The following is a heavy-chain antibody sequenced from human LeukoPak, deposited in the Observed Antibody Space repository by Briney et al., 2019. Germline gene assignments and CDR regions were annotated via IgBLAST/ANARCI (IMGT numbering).Heavy chain of an antibody. J-gene: IGHJ4*02. Sequence: GGSLRLSCAASGSTFSRYWMSWVRQAPGKGLEWVANIKQDGSEKYFVDSVKGRFTISRDNAKNSLYLQMNSLRAEDTAVYYCARESFAARWDWGQGTLVTVSS. V-gene: IGHV3-7*01. D-gene: IGHD6-6*01. CDR3: ARESFAARWD. CDR2: IKQDGSEK. CDR1: GSTFSRYW.